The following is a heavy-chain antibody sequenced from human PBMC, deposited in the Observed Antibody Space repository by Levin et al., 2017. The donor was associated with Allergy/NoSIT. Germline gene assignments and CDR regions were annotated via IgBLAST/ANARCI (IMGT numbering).Heavy chain of an antibody. V-gene: IGHV4-59*01. CDR2: IHYSGTT. CDR3: ARDATGTLSWFDP. Sequence: SETLSLTCTVSGGSISNFYWSWIRQPPGKGPEWIGYIHYSGTTKYNPSLKSRVNISIDTSQNHFSLKLNAVTAADTAVYYCARDATGTLSWFDPWGQGTLVTVSS. D-gene: IGHD1-1*01. J-gene: IGHJ5*02. CDR1: GGSISNFY.